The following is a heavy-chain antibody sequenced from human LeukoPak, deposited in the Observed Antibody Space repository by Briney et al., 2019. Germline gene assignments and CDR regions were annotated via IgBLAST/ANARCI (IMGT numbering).Heavy chain of an antibody. V-gene: IGHV4-34*01. Sequence: SETLSLTCAVYGGSFSGYYWSWIRQPPGKGLEWIGEINHSGSTNYNPSLKSRVTISVDTSKNQFSLKLSSVTAADTAVYYCARGSPQDCSSTSCPLCQCYYFDYWGQGTLVTVSS. D-gene: IGHD2-2*01. CDR1: GGSFSGYY. CDR2: INHSGST. J-gene: IGHJ4*02. CDR3: ARGSPQDCSSTSCPLCQCYYFDY.